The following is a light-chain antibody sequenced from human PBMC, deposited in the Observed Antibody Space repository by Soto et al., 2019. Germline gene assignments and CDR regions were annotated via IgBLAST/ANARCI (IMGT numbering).Light chain of an antibody. CDR1: SSNIGAAYD. J-gene: IGLJ3*02. Sequence: QSVLTQPPSGSGAPGQKVTISCTRSSSNIGAAYDVHWYQHLPGTAPKLLIYGNNNRPSGVPDRFSGSKSGTSASLAITGLQAEDEADYYCQSYDSSLSGWVFGGGTKVTFL. CDR3: QSYDSSLSGWV. V-gene: IGLV1-40*01. CDR2: GNN.